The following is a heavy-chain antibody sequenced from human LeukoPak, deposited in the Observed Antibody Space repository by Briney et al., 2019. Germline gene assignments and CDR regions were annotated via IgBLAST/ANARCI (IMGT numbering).Heavy chain of an antibody. Sequence: PGGSLRLSCAASGFTFDDYAMHWVRQAPGKGLEWVSLISGDGGSTYYADSVKGRFTISRDNAKNSLYLQMNSLRAEDTAVYYCARRPLIVGATHFDYWGQGTLVTVSS. CDR2: ISGDGGST. V-gene: IGHV3-43*02. CDR3: ARRPLIVGATHFDY. D-gene: IGHD1-26*01. J-gene: IGHJ4*02. CDR1: GFTFDDYA.